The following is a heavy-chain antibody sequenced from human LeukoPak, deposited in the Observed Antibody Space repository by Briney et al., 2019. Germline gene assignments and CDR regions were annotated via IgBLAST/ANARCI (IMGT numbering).Heavy chain of an antibody. J-gene: IGHJ5*02. CDR1: GGSISSGSYY. CDR3: ARENYDFWSGYYLAKNRRPLDP. D-gene: IGHD3-3*01. V-gene: IGHV4-61*02. CDR2: IYTSGST. Sequence: NPSETLSLTCTVSGGSISSGSYYWSWIRQPAGKGLEWIGRIYTSGSTNYNPSLKSRVTISVDTSKNQFSLKLSSVTAADTAVYYCARENYDFWSGYYLAKNRRPLDPWGQGTLVTVSS.